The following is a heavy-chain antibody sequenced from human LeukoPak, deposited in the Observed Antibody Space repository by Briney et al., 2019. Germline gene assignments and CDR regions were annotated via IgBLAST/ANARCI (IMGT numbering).Heavy chain of an antibody. D-gene: IGHD3-22*01. CDR1: GFTFRTYN. V-gene: IGHV3-48*04. J-gene: IGHJ4*02. CDR3: ARDFYDTSGYYYDY. CDR2: ITSGGTTI. Sequence: PGGSLRLSCAASGFTFRTYNMNWVRQAPGKGLEGVSDITSGGTTIYYADSVKGRFIISRDNPKNSLYLQKNSLMAEDTAVYYCARDFYDTSGYYYDYWGQGTLVTVSS.